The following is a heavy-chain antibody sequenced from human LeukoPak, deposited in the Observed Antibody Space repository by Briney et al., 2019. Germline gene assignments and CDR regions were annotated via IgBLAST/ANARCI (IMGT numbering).Heavy chain of an antibody. CDR1: GGTFSSYA. V-gene: IGHV1-69*05. Sequence: SVKVSCKPSGGTFSSYAISWVRQAPGQGLEWMGRIIPIFGTANYAQKFQGRVTITTDESTSTAYMELSSLRSEDTAVYYCAKTKGYYYDSSGYLDYWGQGTLVTVSS. CDR3: AKTKGYYYDSSGYLDY. D-gene: IGHD3-22*01. J-gene: IGHJ4*02. CDR2: IIPIFGTA.